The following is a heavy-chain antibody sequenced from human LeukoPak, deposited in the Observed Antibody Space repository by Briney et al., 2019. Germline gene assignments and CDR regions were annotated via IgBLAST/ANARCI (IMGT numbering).Heavy chain of an antibody. Sequence: GGSLRLSCAASGFTFSSYWMHWVRQAPGKGLVXXXXXSSDGSSTTYADSVKGRFTISRDNAKNTLYLQMNSLRAEDTAVYYCARVGPYSSGLYYFDYWGQGTLVTVSS. CDR2: XSSDGSST. J-gene: IGHJ4*02. D-gene: IGHD6-19*01. CDR1: GFTFSSYW. CDR3: ARVGPYSSGLYYFDY. V-gene: IGHV3-74*01.